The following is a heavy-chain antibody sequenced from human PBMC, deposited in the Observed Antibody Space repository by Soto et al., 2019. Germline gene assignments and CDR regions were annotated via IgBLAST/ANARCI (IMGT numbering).Heavy chain of an antibody. Sequence: ASVKVSCKASGYTFTSYAMHWVRQAPGQRLEWMGWINAGNGNTKYSQKFQGRVTITRDTSASTAYMELSSLRSEDTAVYYCARDELLGYDYVWGSYAAGDIWGQGTMVTVS. J-gene: IGHJ3*02. CDR3: ARDELLGYDYVWGSYAAGDI. CDR1: GYTFTSYA. CDR2: INAGNGNT. D-gene: IGHD3-16*01. V-gene: IGHV1-3*01.